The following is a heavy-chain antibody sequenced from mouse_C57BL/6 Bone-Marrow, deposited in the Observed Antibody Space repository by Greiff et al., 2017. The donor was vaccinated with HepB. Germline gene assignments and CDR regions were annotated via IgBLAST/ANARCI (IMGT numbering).Heavy chain of an antibody. J-gene: IGHJ4*01. Sequence: VQLQQSGPGLVKPSQSLSLTCSVTGYSITSGYYWNWIRQFPGNKLEWMGYISYDGSNNYNPSLKNRISITRDTSKNQFFLKLNSVTTEDTATYYCARGANYYGSSDYYAMDYWGQGTSVTVSS. CDR3: ARGANYYGSSDYYAMDY. CDR1: GYSITSGYY. V-gene: IGHV3-6*01. D-gene: IGHD1-1*01. CDR2: ISYDGSN.